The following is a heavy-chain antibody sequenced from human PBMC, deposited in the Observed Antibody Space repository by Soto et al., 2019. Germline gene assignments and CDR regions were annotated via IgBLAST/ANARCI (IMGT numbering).Heavy chain of an antibody. V-gene: IGHV3-30*18. CDR3: AKVGRWLQYEYFDL. J-gene: IGHJ2*01. CDR1: GFTFSSYG. CDR2: ISYDGSNK. Sequence: PGGSLRLSCAASGFTFSSYGMHWVRQAPGKGLEWVAVISYDGSNKYYADSVKGRFTISRDNSKNTLYLQMNSLRAEDTAVYYCAKVGRWLQYEYFDLWGRGTLVTVSS. D-gene: IGHD5-12*01.